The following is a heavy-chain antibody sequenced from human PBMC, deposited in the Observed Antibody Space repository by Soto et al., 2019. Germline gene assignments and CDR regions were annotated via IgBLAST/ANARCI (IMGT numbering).Heavy chain of an antibody. V-gene: IGHV1-18*01. CDR3: ARERQDEPLLY. J-gene: IGHJ4*02. Sequence: QVQLVQSGVEVKKPGASVKVACQASGYTFTNYGITWLRQAPGQGLEWMGWVSAYNRNTNYAQRFQDRVTTTTDTSTRTAYMELRNLKSDDTTIYFCARERQDEPLLYWGQGTLVTVSS. CDR2: VSAYNRNT. CDR1: GYTFTNYG.